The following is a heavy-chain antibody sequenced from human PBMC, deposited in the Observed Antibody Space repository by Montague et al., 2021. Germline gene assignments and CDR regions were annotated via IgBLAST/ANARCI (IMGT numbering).Heavy chain of an antibody. Sequence: SETLSLTCTVSGGSISSASYYWGWIRQPPGKGLEFIGVIYYNGTTYHNPSLKGRVTVSMDTSKNQFSLKLSSVTAADTAVYYCARSLYCRGGSCYSGFDPWGQGTLVTASS. J-gene: IGHJ5*02. CDR1: GGSISSASYY. CDR3: ARSLYCRGGSCYSGFDP. D-gene: IGHD2-15*01. V-gene: IGHV4-39*01. CDR2: IYYNGTT.